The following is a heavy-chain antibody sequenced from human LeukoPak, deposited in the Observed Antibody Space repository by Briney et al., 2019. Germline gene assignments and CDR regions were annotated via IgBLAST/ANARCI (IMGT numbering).Heavy chain of an antibody. CDR1: GGTFSSYA. V-gene: IGHV1-69*04. CDR2: IIPILGIA. D-gene: IGHD2-21*02. J-gene: IGHJ3*02. Sequence: GASVKVSCKASGGTFSSYAISWVRQAPGQGLAWMGRIIPILGIANYAQKFQGRVTITADKSTSTAYMELSSLRSEDTAVYYCAREGVWAVVVTRGAFDIWGQGTMVTVSS. CDR3: AREGVWAVVVTRGAFDI.